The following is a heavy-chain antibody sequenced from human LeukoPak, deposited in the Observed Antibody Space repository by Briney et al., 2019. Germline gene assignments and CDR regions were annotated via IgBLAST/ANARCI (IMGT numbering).Heavy chain of an antibody. V-gene: IGHV1-2*02. Sequence: ASVKVSCKASGYTFTGYYMHWVRQAPGQGLEWMGWINPNSGGTNYAQKFQGRVTMTRDTSISTAYMELSRLRSDDTAVYYCARASTMVRGVKGSDYYYYYVDVWGKGTTVTISS. J-gene: IGHJ6*03. D-gene: IGHD3-10*01. CDR1: GYTFTGYY. CDR2: INPNSGGT. CDR3: ARASTMVRGVKGSDYYYYYVDV.